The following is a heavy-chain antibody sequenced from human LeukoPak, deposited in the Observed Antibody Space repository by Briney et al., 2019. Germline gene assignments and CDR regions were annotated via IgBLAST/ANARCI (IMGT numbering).Heavy chain of an antibody. D-gene: IGHD3-22*01. V-gene: IGHV4-59*06. CDR3: ASSLAYYYDSSAQTEYFDY. CDR2: IYYSGST. Sequence: SETLSLTCTVSGGSISSYYWSWIRQPPGKGLVWIGYIYYSGSTYYNPSLKSRVTISVDTSKNQFSLKLSSVTAADTAVYYCASSLAYYYDSSAQTEYFDYWGQGTLVTVSS. J-gene: IGHJ4*02. CDR1: GGSISSYY.